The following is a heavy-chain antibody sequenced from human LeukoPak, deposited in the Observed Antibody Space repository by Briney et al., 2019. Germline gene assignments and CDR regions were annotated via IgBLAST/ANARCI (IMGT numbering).Heavy chain of an antibody. CDR1: GFTFSSYA. J-gene: IGHJ4*02. D-gene: IGHD3-22*01. Sequence: GGSLRLSCAASGFTFSSYAMSWVRQAPGKGLEWVSAISGSGGSTYYADSVKGRFTISRDNSKNTLYLQMNSLRAEDTAVYYCAKPPAYDSSGYCSWCFDYWGQGTLVTASS. CDR3: AKPPAYDSSGYCSWCFDY. V-gene: IGHV3-23*01. CDR2: ISGSGGST.